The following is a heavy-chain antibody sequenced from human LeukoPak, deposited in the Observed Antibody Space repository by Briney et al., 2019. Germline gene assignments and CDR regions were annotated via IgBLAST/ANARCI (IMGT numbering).Heavy chain of an antibody. CDR2: IKSDGST. V-gene: IGHV3-74*01. CDR1: GFTFSTYS. CDR3: ARAPSEIGGYYPEYFRH. D-gene: IGHD3-22*01. Sequence: GGSLRLSCAASGFTFSTYSMHWVRQAPGKGLVWVSRIKSDGSTNYADSVKGRFTISRDNAKNTVSLQMNSLRPEDTGVYYCARAPSEIGGYYPEYFRHWGQGTLVTVSS. J-gene: IGHJ1*01.